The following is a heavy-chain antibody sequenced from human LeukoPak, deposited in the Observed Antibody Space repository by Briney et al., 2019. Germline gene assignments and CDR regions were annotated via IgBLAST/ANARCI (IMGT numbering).Heavy chain of an antibody. J-gene: IGHJ2*01. D-gene: IGHD5-18*01. CDR2: IYYSGST. CDR1: GGSISSYY. Sequence: SETLSLTCTVSGGSISSYYWSWIRQPPGKGLEWIGYIYYSGSTNYNPSLKSRVTISVDRSKNQFSLKLNSVTAADTAVYYCARYWGVQLWPHWYFDLWGRGSLVTVSS. CDR3: ARYWGVQLWPHWYFDL. V-gene: IGHV4-59*01.